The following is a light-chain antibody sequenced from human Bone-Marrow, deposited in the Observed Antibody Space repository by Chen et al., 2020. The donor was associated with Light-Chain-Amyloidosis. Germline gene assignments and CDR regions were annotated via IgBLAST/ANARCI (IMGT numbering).Light chain of an antibody. V-gene: IGKV3-20*01. CDR2: GSS. CDR3: QQYGTSPLT. Sequence: EIVLTQSPGTLSLSPGEGANLSCSASQTISSNYLTWYQQKFGQAPRLLIYGSSSRDTGIPDRFTGSGSGTDFTLTINRLEPEDFAMYYCQQYGTSPLTFGGGTKVEIK. CDR1: QTISSNY. J-gene: IGKJ4*01.